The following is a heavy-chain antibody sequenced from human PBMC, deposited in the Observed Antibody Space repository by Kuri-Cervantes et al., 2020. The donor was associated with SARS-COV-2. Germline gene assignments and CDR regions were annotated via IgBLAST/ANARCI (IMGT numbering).Heavy chain of an antibody. CDR3: VGIWSNYRFDY. Sequence: ESLKISCAGYGGSFSGYQGSWIRQTPGMGLEWIGQINDSGATKYNPSLKSRVIVSMDKSKNQFSLKLTSVTAADTAVYFCVGIWSNYRFDYWGQGTLVTVSS. J-gene: IGHJ4*02. V-gene: IGHV4-34*01. D-gene: IGHD3-3*01. CDR1: GGSFSGYQ. CDR2: INDSGAT.